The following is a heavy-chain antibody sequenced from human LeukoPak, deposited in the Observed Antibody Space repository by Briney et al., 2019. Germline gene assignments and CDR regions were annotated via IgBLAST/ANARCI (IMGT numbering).Heavy chain of an antibody. D-gene: IGHD5-12*01. CDR3: ARDPQGYSGYDRDY. V-gene: IGHV3-7*03. CDR2: IKQDGSEK. Sequence: GGSLRLSCAASGFAFGSSWMSWVRQAPGKGLEWVANIKQDGSEKYYVDSVKGRFTISRDNAKNSLYLQMNSLRAEDTAVYYCARDPQGYSGYDRDYWGQGTLVTVSS. CDR1: GFAFGSSW. J-gene: IGHJ4*02.